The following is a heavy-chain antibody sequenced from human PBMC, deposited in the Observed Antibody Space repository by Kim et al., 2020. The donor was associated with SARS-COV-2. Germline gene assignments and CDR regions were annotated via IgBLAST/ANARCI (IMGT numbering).Heavy chain of an antibody. Sequence: RGEHRYDTDAVKGRFTTSRDTSKNTVSLQMNSLRAEDTALYYCARRAVWGQGTTITVSS. CDR2: RGEHR. CDR3: ARRAV. J-gene: IGHJ6*02. V-gene: IGHV3-66*01.